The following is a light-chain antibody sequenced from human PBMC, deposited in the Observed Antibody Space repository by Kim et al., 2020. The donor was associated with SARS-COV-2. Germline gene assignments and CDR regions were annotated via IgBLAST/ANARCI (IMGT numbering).Light chain of an antibody. V-gene: IGKV1-39*01. CDR3: QQSYSTPGT. Sequence: SASLGDRVTITCRASQSISSYLNWYQQKPGKAPKLLIFAASNLQSGVPLRFRGSGSGTDFTLTISSLQPEDFATYYCQQSYSTPGTFGQGTKLEIK. J-gene: IGKJ2*01. CDR1: QSISSY. CDR2: AAS.